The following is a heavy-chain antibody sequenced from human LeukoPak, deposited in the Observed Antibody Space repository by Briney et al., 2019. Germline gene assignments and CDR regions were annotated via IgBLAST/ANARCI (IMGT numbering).Heavy chain of an antibody. J-gene: IGHJ6*02. CDR3: AREERISPIYYYYGMDV. V-gene: IGHV1-18*01. CDR2: ISAYNGNT. CDR1: GYTFTSYG. Sequence: ASVKVSCKASGYTFTSYGISWVRQAPGQGLEWMGWISAYNGNTNYARKLQGRVTMTTDTSTSTAYMELRSLRSDDTAVYYCAREERISPIYYYYGMDVWGQGTTVTVSS. D-gene: IGHD2/OR15-2a*01.